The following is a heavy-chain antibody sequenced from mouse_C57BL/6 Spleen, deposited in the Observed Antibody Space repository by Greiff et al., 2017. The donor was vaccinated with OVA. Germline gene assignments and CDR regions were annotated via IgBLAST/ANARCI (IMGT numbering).Heavy chain of an antibody. CDR3: TMDNYFDY. V-gene: IGHV6-3*01. CDR2: IRLKSDNYAT. J-gene: IGHJ2*01. Sequence: EVKLMESGGGLVQPGGSMKLSCVASGFTFSNYWMNWVRQSPEKGLEWVAQIRLKSDNYATHYAESVKGRFTISRDDSKSSVYLQMNNLRAEDTGIYYCTMDNYFDYWGQGTTLTVSS. CDR1: GFTFSNYW.